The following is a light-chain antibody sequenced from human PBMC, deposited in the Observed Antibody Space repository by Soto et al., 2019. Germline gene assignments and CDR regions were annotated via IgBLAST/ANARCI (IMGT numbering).Light chain of an antibody. CDR2: KAS. Sequence: DIQMTQSPSTLSASVGDRVTITCRASQSISSWLAWYQQKPGKAPKFLIYKASSLESGDPSRFSGSGSATELTLTISSLQPDDFSTYYCHQYCSWYTFGQGTNLEIK. CDR1: QSISSW. J-gene: IGKJ2*01. V-gene: IGKV1-5*03. CDR3: HQYCSWYT.